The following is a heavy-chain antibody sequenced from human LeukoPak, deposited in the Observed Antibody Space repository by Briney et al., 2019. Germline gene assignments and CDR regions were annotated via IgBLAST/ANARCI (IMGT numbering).Heavy chain of an antibody. CDR2: ISTYNGNT. CDR1: GYTFISYG. Sequence: ASVKVSCKASGYTFISYGISWLRQAPGQGLEWMGWISTYNGNTKYAQKLQGRVTLTTDTSTRTVYMELRSLRSDDTAVYYCARARGSSSSQDYYVDYWGQGTLVTVSS. J-gene: IGHJ4*02. D-gene: IGHD2-2*01. CDR3: ARARGSSSSQDYYVDY. V-gene: IGHV1-18*04.